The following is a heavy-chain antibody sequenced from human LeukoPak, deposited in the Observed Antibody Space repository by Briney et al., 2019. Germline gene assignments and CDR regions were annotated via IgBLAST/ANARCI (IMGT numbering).Heavy chain of an antibody. J-gene: IGHJ4*02. D-gene: IGHD5-12*01. CDR3: ARYDFPRTFDY. Sequence: QTGGSLRLSCAASGFTVSSNYMSWVRQAPGKGLEWVSVIYSGGSTYYADSVKGRFTISRDNSKNTLYLQMNSLRAEDTAVYYCARYDFPRTFDYWGQGTLVTVFS. V-gene: IGHV3-53*01. CDR1: GFTVSSNY. CDR2: IYSGGST.